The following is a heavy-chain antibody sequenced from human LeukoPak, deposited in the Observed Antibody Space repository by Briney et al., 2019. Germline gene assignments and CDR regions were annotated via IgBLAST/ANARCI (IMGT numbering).Heavy chain of an antibody. CDR3: AKPTHGYSSGRFDY. V-gene: IGHV3-7*02. J-gene: IGHJ4*02. Sequence: GGSLRLSCVASGFNFRNYAMSWVRQAPGKGLEWVANIKQDGSEKYYVDSVKGRFTISRDNAKNSVYLQMNSLRAEDTAVYYCAKPTHGYSSGRFDYWGQGTLVTVSS. CDR1: GFNFRNYA. D-gene: IGHD5-18*01. CDR2: IKQDGSEK.